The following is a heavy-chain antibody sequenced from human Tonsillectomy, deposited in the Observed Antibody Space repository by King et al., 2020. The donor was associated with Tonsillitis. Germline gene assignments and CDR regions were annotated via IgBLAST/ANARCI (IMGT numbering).Heavy chain of an antibody. CDR1: GFTFSSYA. D-gene: IGHD6-13*01. V-gene: IGHV3-30-3*01. CDR3: ARDPNSWYYFDY. J-gene: IGHJ4*02. CDR2: ISYDGSNK. Sequence: VQLVESGGGVVQPGRSLRLSCAASGFTFSSYAMHWVRQAPGKGLEWVAVISYDGSNKYYEDSVKGRFTISRDNSKNTLYLQMNSLRAEDTAVYYCARDPNSWYYFDYWGQGTLVTVSS.